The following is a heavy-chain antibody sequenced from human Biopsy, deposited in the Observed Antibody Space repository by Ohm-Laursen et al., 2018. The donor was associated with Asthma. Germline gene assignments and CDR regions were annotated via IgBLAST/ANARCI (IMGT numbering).Heavy chain of an antibody. CDR3: ARVQKSPGDRWFDP. J-gene: IGHJ5*02. CDR1: AYTFIGYH. D-gene: IGHD7-27*01. Sequence: SVKVSCKASAYTFIGYHLHWVRQAPGEGLEWMGRINTNGGATIYAQKFQGRVTMTRGTSISTAYMELSRLTSDDTAVYYCARVQKSPGDRWFDPWGQGTLVTVSS. V-gene: IGHV1-2*06. CDR2: INTNGGAT.